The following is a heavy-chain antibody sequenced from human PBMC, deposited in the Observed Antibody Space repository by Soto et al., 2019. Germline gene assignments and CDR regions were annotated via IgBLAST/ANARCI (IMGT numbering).Heavy chain of an antibody. Sequence: GGSLRLSCAASGFTFSSYGMHWVRQAPGKGLEWVAVISYDGSNKYYADSVKGRFTISRDNSKNTLYLQMNSLRAEDTAVYYCAKDYILLMVYAMGYFDYWGQGTLVTVSS. CDR2: ISYDGSNK. V-gene: IGHV3-30*18. J-gene: IGHJ4*02. CDR1: GFTFSSYG. CDR3: AKDYILLMVYAMGYFDY. D-gene: IGHD2-8*01.